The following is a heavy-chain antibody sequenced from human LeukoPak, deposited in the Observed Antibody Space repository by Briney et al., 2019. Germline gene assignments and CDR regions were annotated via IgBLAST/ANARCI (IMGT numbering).Heavy chain of an antibody. J-gene: IGHJ4*02. CDR2: ISSSSSPI. Sequence: QTGGSLRLSCAASGFTFSSYDMNWVRQAPGKGLEWVSYISSSSSPIYYADSVKGRFTISRDNAKNSLYLQMNGLRDEDTAVYYCVRETGYPTTNLDYWGQGTLVTVSS. D-gene: IGHD3-9*01. CDR3: VRETGYPTTNLDY. V-gene: IGHV3-48*02. CDR1: GFTFSSYD.